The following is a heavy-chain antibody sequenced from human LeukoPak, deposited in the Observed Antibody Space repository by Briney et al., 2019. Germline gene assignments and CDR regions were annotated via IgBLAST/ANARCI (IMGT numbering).Heavy chain of an antibody. J-gene: IGHJ4*02. V-gene: IGHV3-7*04. CDR2: IDQDGSEI. CDR3: ARVAAAGFDC. CDR1: GFTFSGYW. D-gene: IGHD6-13*01. Sequence: GGSLRLSCAASGFTFSGYWMSWVRQAPGKGLEWVANIDQDGSEIYYVDSVRGRLTISRDNAKNSLSLHMNSLRAEDTAVYYCARVAAAGFDCWGQGTLATVSS.